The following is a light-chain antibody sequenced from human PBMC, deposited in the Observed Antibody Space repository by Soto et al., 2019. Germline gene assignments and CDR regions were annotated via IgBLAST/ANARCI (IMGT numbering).Light chain of an antibody. CDR3: QKYNSAPWT. CDR2: GAS. J-gene: IGKJ1*01. Sequence: DIQMTQSPSSLSASVGDRVTITCRASQGISNYLAWYQQKPGKVPQLLIYGASTLQSGVPARFSGSGSGTDFTLNISSLQPEDGATYYCQKYNSAPWTFGQGTKVEIK. CDR1: QGISNY. V-gene: IGKV1-27*01.